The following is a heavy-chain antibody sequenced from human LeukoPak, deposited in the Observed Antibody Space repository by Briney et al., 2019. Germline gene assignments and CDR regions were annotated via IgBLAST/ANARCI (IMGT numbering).Heavy chain of an antibody. CDR3: ARAAGTGTPFDY. CDR2: IRSKAYGGTT. D-gene: IGHD6-13*01. J-gene: IGHJ4*02. CDR1: GFTFGDYA. Sequence: GGALRLSCTASGFTFGDYAMSWFRQAPGEGLEWVGFIRSKAYGGTTEYAASVKGRFTISRDDSKSIAYLQMNSLKTEDTAVYYCARAAGTGTPFDYWGQGTLVTVSS. V-gene: IGHV3-49*03.